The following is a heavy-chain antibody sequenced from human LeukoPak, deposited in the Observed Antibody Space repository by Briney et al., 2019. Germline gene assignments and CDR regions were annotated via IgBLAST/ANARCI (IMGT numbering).Heavy chain of an antibody. D-gene: IGHD6-13*01. J-gene: IGHJ4*02. CDR1: GYNFTTYG. V-gene: IGHV1-18*04. CDR3: ERDRSIVAADHFDY. CDR2: ISVYNGNT. Sequence: GASVKVSCKASGYNFTTYGISWVRQAPVQGLEWMGCISVYNGNTKYAQRLQGGGTMTPDTSTTTAYMELRSLRSDDTAVYYCERDRSIVAADHFDYWGQGTLVTVSS.